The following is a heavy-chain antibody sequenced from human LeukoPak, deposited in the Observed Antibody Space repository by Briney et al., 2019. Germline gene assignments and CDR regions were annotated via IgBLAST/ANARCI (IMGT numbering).Heavy chain of an antibody. CDR1: GGSISSYY. CDR3: ASLAAAVNGGNY. Sequence: PSETLSLTCTVSGGSISSYYWSWIRRPPGKGLEWIGYIYYSGSTNYNPSLKSRVTISVDTSKNQFSLRLSSVTAADTAVYYCASLAAAVNGGNYWGQGTLVTVSS. CDR2: IYYSGST. D-gene: IGHD6-13*01. V-gene: IGHV4-59*01. J-gene: IGHJ4*02.